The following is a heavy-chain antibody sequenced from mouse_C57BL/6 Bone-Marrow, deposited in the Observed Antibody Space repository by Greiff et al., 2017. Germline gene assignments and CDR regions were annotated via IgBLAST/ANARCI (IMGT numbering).Heavy chain of an antibody. Sequence: QVQLQQPGAELVRPGTSVKLSCKASGYTFTSYWMHWVKQRPGQGLEWIGVIDPSDSYTNYNQKFKGKATLTVDTSSSTAYMQLSSLTSEDSAVYYCARKEEYYYGSSYNYAMGYWGQGTSVTVSS. V-gene: IGHV1-59*01. CDR2: IDPSDSYT. CDR3: ARKEEYYYGSSYNYAMGY. J-gene: IGHJ4*01. CDR1: GYTFTSYW. D-gene: IGHD1-1*01.